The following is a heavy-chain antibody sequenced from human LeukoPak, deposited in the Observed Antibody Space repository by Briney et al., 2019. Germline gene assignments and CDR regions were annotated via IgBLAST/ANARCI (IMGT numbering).Heavy chain of an antibody. Sequence: GGSLRLSCVASGFTFSSNGMHWVRQAPGKWLEWVAVISYDGSNKYYADSVKGRFTISRDNSKNTLYLQMNSLRAEDTAVYYCANGYCTNGVCYPYYYYYMDVWGKGTTVTVSS. CDR2: ISYDGSNK. CDR3: ANGYCTNGVCYPYYYYYMDV. V-gene: IGHV3-30*18. D-gene: IGHD2-8*01. CDR1: GFTFSSNG. J-gene: IGHJ6*03.